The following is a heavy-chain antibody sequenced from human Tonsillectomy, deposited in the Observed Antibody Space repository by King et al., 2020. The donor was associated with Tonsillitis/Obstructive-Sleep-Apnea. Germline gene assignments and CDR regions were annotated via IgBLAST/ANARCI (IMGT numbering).Heavy chain of an antibody. CDR2: INPNSDGT. V-gene: IGHV1-2*02. J-gene: IGHJ5*02. CDR3: AGEGNTWFDP. D-gene: IGHD3-10*01. Sequence: QLVQSGAEVKKPGASVKVSCKASGYTFAAYYIHWVRQAPGQGLEWMGWINPNSDGTKYAQKFQGRVTMASDTSISTAYMELSRLRSDDTAVYYCAGEGNTWFDPWGQGTLVTVSS. CDR1: GYTFAAYY.